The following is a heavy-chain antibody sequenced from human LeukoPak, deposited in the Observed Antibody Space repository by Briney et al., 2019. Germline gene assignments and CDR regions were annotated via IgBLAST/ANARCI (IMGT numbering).Heavy chain of an antibody. V-gene: IGHV1-46*02. CDR1: GYTFNNHY. J-gene: IGHJ4*02. CDR2: INPSGGST. D-gene: IGHD3-3*01. CDR3: ARDRAWNYFDY. Sequence: ASVKVSCKASGYTFNNHYMYWVRQAPGQGLEWMGVINPSGGSTSYAQKFQGRVTMTRDTSTRTVYMEVNSLRSEDTAVYYCARDRAWNYFDYWGQGTLVTVSS.